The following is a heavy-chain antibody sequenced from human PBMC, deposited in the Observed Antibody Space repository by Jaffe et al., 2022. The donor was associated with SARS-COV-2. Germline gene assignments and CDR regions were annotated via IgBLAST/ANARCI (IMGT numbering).Heavy chain of an antibody. J-gene: IGHJ4*02. Sequence: EVQLLESGGTLVQPGGSLRLSCAASGFSFSDHALNWLRQAPGKGLEWVAGINAGGGVTDYADSVKGRFTISRDNSKNTLFLQMNSLRAEDTAVYYCARFPVQYCSGGSCRFDYWGQGTLVTVSS. D-gene: IGHD2-15*01. CDR2: INAGGGVT. CDR1: GFSFSDHA. CDR3: ARFPVQYCSGGSCRFDY. V-gene: IGHV3-23*01.